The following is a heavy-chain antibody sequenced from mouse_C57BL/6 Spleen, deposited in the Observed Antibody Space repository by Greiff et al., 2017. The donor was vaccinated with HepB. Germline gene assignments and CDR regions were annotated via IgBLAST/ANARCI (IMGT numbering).Heavy chain of an antibody. CDR3: ARWDYPGYFDY. J-gene: IGHJ2*01. CDR1: GYTFTSYW. D-gene: IGHD2-4*01. V-gene: IGHV1-52*01. CDR2: IDPSDSET. Sequence: QVQLQQSGAELVRPGSSVKLSCKASGYTFTSYWMHWVKQRPIQGLEWIGNIDPSDSETHYNQKFKDKATLTVDKSSSTAYMQLSSLTSEDSAVYYCARWDYPGYFDYGGQGTTLTVSS.